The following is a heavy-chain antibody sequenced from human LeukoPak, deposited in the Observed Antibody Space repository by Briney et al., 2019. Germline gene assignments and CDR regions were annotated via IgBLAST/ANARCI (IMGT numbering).Heavy chain of an antibody. V-gene: IGHV3-13*01. J-gene: IGHJ6*03. Sequence: PGGSLRLSCAASGFTFSSYDMHWVRQATGKGLEWVSAIGTAGDAYYPGSVKGRFTISRDNSKNTVDLQMNSVGVEDAAVYYCARELVGRPNYYYYYMDVWGKGTTVTVSS. D-gene: IGHD6-6*01. CDR1: GFTFSSYD. CDR3: ARELVGRPNYYYYYMDV. CDR2: IGTAGDA.